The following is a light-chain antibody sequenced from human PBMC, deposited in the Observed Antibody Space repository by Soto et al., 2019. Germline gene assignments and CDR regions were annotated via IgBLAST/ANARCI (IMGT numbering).Light chain of an antibody. CDR2: KAS. CDR1: QSISSW. Sequence: DIQMTQSPSTLSASVGDRVTITCRASQSISSWLAWYQQKPGKAPKLLIYKASSIESGVPSRFSGSGSGTYFLITISSLPPDYAASYYCQRYSSLLTFGQGTKVEIK. V-gene: IGKV1-5*03. J-gene: IGKJ1*01. CDR3: QRYSSLLT.